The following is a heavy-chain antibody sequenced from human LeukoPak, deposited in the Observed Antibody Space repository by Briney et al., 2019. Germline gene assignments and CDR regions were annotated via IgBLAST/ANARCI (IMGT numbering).Heavy chain of an antibody. CDR3: ARDLAIVSTLYYYYYMDV. Sequence: PGGSLRLSCAASGFTFSSYSMNWVRQAPGRGLEWVSYISSSSSTIYYADSVKGRFTISRDNAKNSLYLQMNSLRAEDTAVYYCARDLAIVSTLYYYYYMDVWGKGTTVTVSS. J-gene: IGHJ6*03. D-gene: IGHD1-26*01. V-gene: IGHV3-48*01. CDR2: ISSSSSTI. CDR1: GFTFSSYS.